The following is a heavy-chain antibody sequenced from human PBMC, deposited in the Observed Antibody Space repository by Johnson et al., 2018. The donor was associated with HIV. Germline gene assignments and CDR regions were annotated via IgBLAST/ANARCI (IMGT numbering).Heavy chain of an antibody. D-gene: IGHD1-26*01. CDR2: IYTGGST. J-gene: IGHJ3*02. Sequence: VQLVESGGGLVKPGGSLRLSCAASGFTFSNAWMSWVRQAPGKGLEWVSLIYTGGSTFYADSVKGRFTISRDNSKNALYLQMNSLRAEDTAVYYCARVRVGAFDIWGQGTMVTVSS. V-gene: IGHV3-66*02. CDR3: ARVRVGAFDI. CDR1: GFTFSNAW.